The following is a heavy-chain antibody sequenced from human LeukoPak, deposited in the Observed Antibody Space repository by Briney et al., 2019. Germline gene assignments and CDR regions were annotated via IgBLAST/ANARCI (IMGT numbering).Heavy chain of an antibody. D-gene: IGHD2-15*01. CDR1: GFTFNNAR. J-gene: IGHJ4*02. V-gene: IGHV3-53*01. CDR2: IHSGGNT. Sequence: GGSLRLSGAASGFTFNNARLTWVRQAPGKGREWGSVIHSGGNTYYADSVKGRFTISRDNSKNTLYLQMNSLRAEDTAVYYCTRDLNSGGSCWGQGTLVTVSS. CDR3: TRDLNSGGSC.